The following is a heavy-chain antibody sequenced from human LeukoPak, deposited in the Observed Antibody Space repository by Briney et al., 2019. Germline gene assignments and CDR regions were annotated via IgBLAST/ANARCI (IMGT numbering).Heavy chain of an antibody. CDR1: GYTFTGYY. CDR3: ARDRSGYPHDAFDI. J-gene: IGHJ3*02. V-gene: IGHV7-4-1*02. CDR2: INTNTGNP. Sequence: ASVKVSCKASGYTFTGYYMHWVRQAPGQGLEWMGWINTNTGNPTYAQGFTGRFVFTLDTSVSTAYLQISSLKAEDTAVYYCARDRSGYPHDAFDIWGQGTMVTVSS. D-gene: IGHD3-22*01.